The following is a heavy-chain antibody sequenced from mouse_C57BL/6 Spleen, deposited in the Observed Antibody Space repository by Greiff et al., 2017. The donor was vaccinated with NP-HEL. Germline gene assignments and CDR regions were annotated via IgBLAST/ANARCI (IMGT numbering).Heavy chain of an antibody. CDR1: GFTFNTYA. V-gene: IGHV10-3*01. CDR3: VRNGEGSSYAWFAY. J-gene: IGHJ3*01. Sequence: EVKLMESGGGLVQPKGSLKLSCAASGFTFNTYAMHWVRQAPGKGLEWVARIRSKSSNYATYYADSVKDRFTISRDDSQSMLYLQMNNLKTEDTAMYYGVRNGEGSSYAWFAYWGQGTLVTVSA. CDR2: IRSKSSNYAT. D-gene: IGHD1-1*01.